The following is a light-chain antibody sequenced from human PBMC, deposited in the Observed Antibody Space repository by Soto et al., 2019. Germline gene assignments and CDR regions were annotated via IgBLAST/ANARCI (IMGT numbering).Light chain of an antibody. Sequence: DIQMTQSPSALSASVGDRVTITCRASQSVSNWLAWYRQKPGEAPKLLIYEGSTLERGVPSRFSGSGSGTALTLTFSSLQPDYFATFYCQQYDTYSRTFGQGTKVKVK. CDR2: EGS. CDR3: QQYDTYSRT. V-gene: IGKV1-5*03. CDR1: QSVSNW. J-gene: IGKJ1*01.